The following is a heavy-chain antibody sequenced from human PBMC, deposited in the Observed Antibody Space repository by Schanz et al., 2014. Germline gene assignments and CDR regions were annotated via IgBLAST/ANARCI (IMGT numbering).Heavy chain of an antibody. J-gene: IGHJ3*02. CDR3: ARELWAYSSQGDAFDI. V-gene: IGHV1-8*01. Sequence: QVQLVQSGAEVKKPGASVKVSCRASGYTFTSYDINWVRQATGQGLEWMGWIGGHSGDTRYAQQFQGRLTVTADTSTTTAYMELRSLRSDDTAVYYCARELWAYSSQGDAFDIWGQGTMVTVSS. CDR2: IGGHSGDT. D-gene: IGHD6-13*01. CDR1: GYTFTSYD.